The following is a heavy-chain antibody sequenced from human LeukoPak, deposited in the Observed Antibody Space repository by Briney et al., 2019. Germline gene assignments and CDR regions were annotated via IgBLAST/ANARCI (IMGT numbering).Heavy chain of an antibody. CDR3: ARASLTMIRGVVTSLGWSFDL. Sequence: GGSLRLSCAASGFSFRSHGMNWVRQAPGKGLEWVSGISWNSNSIDYADSVKGRFTISRDNAKNSLYLRMSSLRVEDTALYFCARASLTMIRGVVTSLGWSFDLWGRGTLVTVSS. J-gene: IGHJ2*01. D-gene: IGHD3-10*01. CDR1: GFSFRSHG. V-gene: IGHV3-9*01. CDR2: ISWNSNSI.